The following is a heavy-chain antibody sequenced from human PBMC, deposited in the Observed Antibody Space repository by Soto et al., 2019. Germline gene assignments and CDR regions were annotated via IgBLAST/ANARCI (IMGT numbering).Heavy chain of an antibody. V-gene: IGHV4-4*02. J-gene: IGHJ6*02. CDR3: ALYSSGWWDYYYYGMDV. CDR2: INHSGST. CDR1: GGSVSSSNW. D-gene: IGHD6-19*01. Sequence: SETLSLTCAVCGGSVSSSNWWSWVRQPPGKGLEWMGVINHSGSTNYNPSLKSRVTISVDTSKNQFSLKLSSVTAADTAVYYCALYSSGWWDYYYYGMDVWGQGTTVTVSS.